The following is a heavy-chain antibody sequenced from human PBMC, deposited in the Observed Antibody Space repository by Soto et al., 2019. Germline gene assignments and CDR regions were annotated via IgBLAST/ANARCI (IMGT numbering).Heavy chain of an antibody. D-gene: IGHD2-8*01. CDR2: INPSGGST. J-gene: IGHJ4*02. CDR3: ARTWYCTNGVCPFDY. Sequence: ASVKVSCKASGYTLTSYYMHWVRQAPGQGLEWMGIINPSGGSTSYAQKFQGRVTMTRDTSTSTVYMELSSLRSEDTAVYYCARTWYCTNGVCPFDYWGQGTLVTVSS. V-gene: IGHV1-46*01. CDR1: GYTLTSYY.